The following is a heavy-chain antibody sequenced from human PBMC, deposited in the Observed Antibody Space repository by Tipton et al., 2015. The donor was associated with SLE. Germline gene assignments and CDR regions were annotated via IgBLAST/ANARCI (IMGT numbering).Heavy chain of an antibody. J-gene: IGHJ2*01. CDR2: INQDGSEK. CDR3: ARRIGQLLSSWYFDL. Sequence: SLRLSCAVSGFTISHHYMMWVRQAPGKGLEWVANINQDGSEKNYVDSMKGRFTISRDNAQSSVFLQMDSLRVEDTAVYYCARRIGQLLSSWYFDLWGRGTLVTVSS. CDR1: GFTISHHY. D-gene: IGHD2-2*01. V-gene: IGHV3-7*01.